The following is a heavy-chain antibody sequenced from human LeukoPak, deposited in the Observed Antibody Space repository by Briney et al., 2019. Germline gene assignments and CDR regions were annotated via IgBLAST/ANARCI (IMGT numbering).Heavy chain of an antibody. Sequence: PGGSLRLSCAASGFTFSSYWMSWVRQAPGKGLEWVANIKQDGSEKYYVDSVKGRFTISRDNAKNSLYLQMNSLRAEDTAVYYCARDNEQQLAYYYYYYMDVWGKGTTVTVSS. CDR3: ARDNEQQLAYYYYYYMDV. J-gene: IGHJ6*03. V-gene: IGHV3-7*01. CDR2: IKQDGSEK. CDR1: GFTFSSYW. D-gene: IGHD6-13*01.